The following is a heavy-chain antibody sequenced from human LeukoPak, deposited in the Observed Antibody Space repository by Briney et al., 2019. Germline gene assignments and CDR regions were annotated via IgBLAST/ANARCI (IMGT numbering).Heavy chain of an antibody. V-gene: IGHV1-18*01. Sequence: ASVKVSCKASGYTFTSYGISWVRQAPGQGLEWMGWISAYNGNTNYAQKLQGRVTMTTDTSTSTAYMELRSLRSDDTAVYCCARDFDYDFWSGYYGEPKNWFDPWGQGTLVTVPS. CDR1: GYTFTSYG. J-gene: IGHJ5*02. CDR2: ISAYNGNT. D-gene: IGHD3-3*01. CDR3: ARDFDYDFWSGYYGEPKNWFDP.